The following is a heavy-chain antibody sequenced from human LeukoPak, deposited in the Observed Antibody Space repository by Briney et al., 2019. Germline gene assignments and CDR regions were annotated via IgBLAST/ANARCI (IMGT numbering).Heavy chain of an antibody. CDR3: ASGGGYCSSTSCYVSDY. CDR1: GFTFSSYA. V-gene: IGHV3-30-3*01. D-gene: IGHD2-2*01. J-gene: IGHJ4*02. CDR2: ISYDGINK. Sequence: PGSSLRLSCAASGFTFSSYAMHWVRQAPGKGLGWVAVISYDGINKYYADSVKGRFTISRDNSKNTLYLQMNSLRAEDTAVYYCASGGGYCSSTSCYVSDYWGQGTLVTVSS.